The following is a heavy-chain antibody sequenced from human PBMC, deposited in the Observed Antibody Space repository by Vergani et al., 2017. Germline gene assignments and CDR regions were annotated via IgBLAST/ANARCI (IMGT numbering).Heavy chain of an antibody. CDR2: ICYVGSNK. CDR3: ARDFQEEAIAAAGTCDY. CDR1: GFTLSSYG. Sequence: QVQLVESGGGVVHPGRSLRLSCAASGFTLSSYGMHWVRPAPGKGVEWGAVICYVGSNKYYADSVKGRLPISRDNSKNTRYLQMNSLRAEDTAVYYCARDFQEEAIAAAGTCDYWGQGTLVTVSS. V-gene: IGHV3-33*01. J-gene: IGHJ4*02. D-gene: IGHD6-13*01.